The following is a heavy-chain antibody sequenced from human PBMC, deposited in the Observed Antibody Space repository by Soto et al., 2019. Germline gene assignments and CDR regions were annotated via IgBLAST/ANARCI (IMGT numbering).Heavy chain of an antibody. D-gene: IGHD3-3*01. CDR2: ISSSSGTI. V-gene: IGHV3-48*01. Sequence: GGSLRLSCAASGFTLSSYSMNWVRQAPGKGLEWVSYISSSSGTIYYADSVKGRFTISRDNAMNSLYLQMNSLRAEDTALYYYPDCRAVNTPDHNIDYWGQGTLVTVSS. CDR1: GFTLSSYS. CDR3: PDCRAVNTPDHNIDY. J-gene: IGHJ4*03.